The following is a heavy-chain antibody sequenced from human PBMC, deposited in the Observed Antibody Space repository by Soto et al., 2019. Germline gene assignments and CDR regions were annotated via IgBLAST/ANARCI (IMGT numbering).Heavy chain of an antibody. CDR3: ARDHSYCGGDCYSTSDFDY. CDR2: ISAYNGNT. Sequence: ASVKVPCKASGYTFTSYGISWVRQAPGQGLEWMGWISAYNGNTNYAQKLQGRVTMTTDTSTSTAYMELRSLRSDDTAVYYCARDHSYCGGDCYSTSDFDYWGQGTLITVSS. V-gene: IGHV1-18*01. J-gene: IGHJ4*02. D-gene: IGHD2-21*02. CDR1: GYTFTSYG.